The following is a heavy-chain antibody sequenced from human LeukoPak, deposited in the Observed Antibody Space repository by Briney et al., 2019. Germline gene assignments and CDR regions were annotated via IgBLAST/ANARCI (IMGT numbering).Heavy chain of an antibody. CDR2: IYSGGGT. V-gene: IGHV3-66*01. CDR3: ARAMSGDVTDY. J-gene: IGHJ4*02. Sequence: GGSLRLSCAASGFTVSSNYMSWVRQAPGKGLEWVSVIYSGGGTYYADSVKGRFTISRDNSKNTLFLQMNSLRAEDTAVYYCARAMSGDVTDYWGQGTLVTVSS. D-gene: IGHD5-24*01. CDR1: GFTVSSNY.